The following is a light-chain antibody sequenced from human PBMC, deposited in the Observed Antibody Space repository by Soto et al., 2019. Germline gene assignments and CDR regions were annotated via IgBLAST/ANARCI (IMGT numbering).Light chain of an antibody. CDR2: GAS. J-gene: IGKJ1*01. V-gene: IGKV3-15*01. CDR1: QNVGNN. Sequence: EIVMTQSPATLSVSPGERATLSCRASQNVGNNLVWYQQKPGQAPRLLIYGASTRAAGIPDRFSGSGSGTGFTLTISGLQSDDFAVYYCQQFNNWPPRTFGQGTKVDIK. CDR3: QQFNNWPPRT.